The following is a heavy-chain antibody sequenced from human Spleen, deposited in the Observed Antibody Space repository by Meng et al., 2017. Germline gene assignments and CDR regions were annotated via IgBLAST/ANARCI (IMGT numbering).Heavy chain of an antibody. D-gene: IGHD1-26*01. CDR3: TTDWEVGATNDFGY. V-gene: IGHV3-74*01. CDR2: IDFDGSST. J-gene: IGHJ4*02. Sequence: EVQLVESGGGLVQPGGSLRLSCAASGLTFSSYWMYWVRQATGKGLVWVSRIDFDGSSTSYADSVKGRFTISRDNARNTVFLQMNSLRAEDTAVYYCTTDWEVGATNDFGYWGQGTLVTVSS. CDR1: GLTFSSYW.